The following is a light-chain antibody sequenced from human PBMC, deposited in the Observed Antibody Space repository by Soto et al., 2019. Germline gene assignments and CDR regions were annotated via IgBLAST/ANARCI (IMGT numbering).Light chain of an antibody. CDR3: QQFNSYPIT. Sequence: DIQMTQSPSTLSASVGHRVTITCRASQSISRWLTWYKQKPGKAPKLRIYEASSLESGVPSRVRGSGSGKELTLTISGLQNDDFATYYCQQFNSYPITFGQGTRLEIK. CDR1: QSISRW. V-gene: IGKV1-5*01. CDR2: EAS. J-gene: IGKJ5*01.